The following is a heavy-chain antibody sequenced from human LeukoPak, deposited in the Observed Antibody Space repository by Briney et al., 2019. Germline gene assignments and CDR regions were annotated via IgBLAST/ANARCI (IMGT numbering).Heavy chain of an antibody. D-gene: IGHD3-22*01. CDR3: ARGPYSYDSSGAFDI. CDR2: ISSSGST. CDR1: GDSISSGDYY. J-gene: IGHJ3*02. Sequence: SETLSLTCTVSGDSISSGDYYWSWIRQPAGKGLEWIGRISSSGSTNYNPSLKSRVTISVDTSKNQFPLKLSSVTAADTAVYFCARGPYSYDSSGAFDIWGQGTMVTVS. V-gene: IGHV4-61*02.